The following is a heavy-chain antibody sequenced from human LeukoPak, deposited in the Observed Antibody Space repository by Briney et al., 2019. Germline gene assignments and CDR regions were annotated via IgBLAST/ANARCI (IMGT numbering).Heavy chain of an antibody. Sequence: SDTLSLTCAVSGGSISSSNWWSWVRQPPGKGLEWIGEIYHSGSTNYNPSLKSRVTISVDKSKNQFSLKLSSVTAADTAVYYCASLPKYGNALKAFDIWGQGTWVAVSS. CDR2: IYHSGST. CDR1: GGSISSSNW. J-gene: IGHJ3*02. CDR3: ASLPKYGNALKAFDI. V-gene: IGHV4-4*02. D-gene: IGHD6-6*01.